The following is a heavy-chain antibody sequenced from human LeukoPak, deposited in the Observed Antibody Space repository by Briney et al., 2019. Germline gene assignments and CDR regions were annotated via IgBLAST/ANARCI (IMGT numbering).Heavy chain of an antibody. D-gene: IGHD6-13*01. CDR2: INPDGSIT. CDR1: GFTFSSSW. V-gene: IGHV3-74*01. J-gene: IGHJ4*02. Sequence: GGSLRPSCAASGFTFSSSWMHCVRQAPGKGLVWVSRINPDGSITTYADSVGGRFTISRDNAKNTVYLQMNSLRAEDTAIYYCARGHSSSWYGGDWGRGTLVTVSS. CDR3: ARGHSSSWYGGD.